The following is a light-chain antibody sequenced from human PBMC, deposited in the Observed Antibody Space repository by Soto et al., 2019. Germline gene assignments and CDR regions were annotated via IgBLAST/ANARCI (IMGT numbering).Light chain of an antibody. CDR3: QSYDSSLSVLYV. Sequence: QSALAQPPSMARASGQRVTISCTGSSTKIGAGYDVHWYQQLPGTAPKRLIYGNSNRPSGVPDRFSGSKSGTSASLAITGLRAEDEADYYCQSYDSSLSVLYVFGTGTKVTVL. V-gene: IGLV1-40*01. J-gene: IGLJ1*01. CDR1: STKIGAGYD. CDR2: GNS.